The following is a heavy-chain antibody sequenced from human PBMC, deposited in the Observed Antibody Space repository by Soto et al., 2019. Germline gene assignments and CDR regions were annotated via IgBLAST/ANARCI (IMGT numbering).Heavy chain of an antibody. CDR2: INPNSGGT. CDR1: GYTFTGYY. CDR3: ARLLAGSGSYYSPLYFDY. V-gene: IGHV1-2*02. Sequence: ASVKVSCKASGYTFTGYYMYWVRQAPGQGREWMGWINPNSGGTNYAQKFQGRVTMTRYTSISTAYMELSRLRSDDTAVYYCARLLAGSGSYYSPLYFDYWGQGTLVTVSS. D-gene: IGHD3-10*01. J-gene: IGHJ4*02.